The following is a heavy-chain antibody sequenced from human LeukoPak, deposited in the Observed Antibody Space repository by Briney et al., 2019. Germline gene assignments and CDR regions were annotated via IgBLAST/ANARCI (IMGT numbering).Heavy chain of an antibody. CDR2: ICYSGST. J-gene: IGHJ4*02. V-gene: IGHV4-61*01. D-gene: IGHD3-22*01. Sequence: SETLSLTCTVSGYSISSGYYWNWLRQSPGKGLAWIAYICYSGSTNYNPSLKSRVTISLDTSKNQFSLKLSSVTAADTAIYYCARLGDSSDYYPLDHWGQGTLVTVSS. CDR1: GYSISSGYY. CDR3: ARLGDSSDYYPLDH.